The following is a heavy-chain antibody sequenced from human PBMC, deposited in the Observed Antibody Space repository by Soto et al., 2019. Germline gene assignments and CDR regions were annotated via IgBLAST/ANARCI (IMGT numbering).Heavy chain of an antibody. CDR2: ISGSGDST. CDR3: AKGVPGIAVAGTGYFQH. CDR1: GFTFSSYA. J-gene: IGHJ1*01. V-gene: IGHV3-23*01. Sequence: PVGSLRLSCAASGFTFSSYAMSWVRQAPGKGLEWVSGISGSGDSTYYADSVKGRFTISRDNSKKTVYLQMNSLRAEDTAVYYCAKGVPGIAVAGTGYFQHWGQGTLVPVS. D-gene: IGHD6-19*01.